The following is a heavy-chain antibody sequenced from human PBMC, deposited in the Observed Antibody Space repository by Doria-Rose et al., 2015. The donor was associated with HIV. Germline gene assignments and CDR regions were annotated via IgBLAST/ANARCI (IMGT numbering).Heavy chain of an antibody. CDR3: ARIKSSRWYHKYYFDF. CDR2: ILSDDER. J-gene: IGHJ4*02. V-gene: IGHV2-26*01. Sequence: QITLKESGPVLVKPTETLTLTCTVSGVSLSSPGMGVSRVRQPPGKALEWLASILSDDERSYTTTLKSRLTISRGTSKSQVVLTMTDMDPVDTATYYCARIKSSRWYHKYYFDFWGQGTLVIVSA. D-gene: IGHD6-13*01. CDR1: GVSLSSPGMG.